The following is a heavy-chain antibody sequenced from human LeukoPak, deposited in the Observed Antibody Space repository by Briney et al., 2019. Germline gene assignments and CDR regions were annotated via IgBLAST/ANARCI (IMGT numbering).Heavy chain of an antibody. D-gene: IGHD3-10*01. J-gene: IGHJ4*02. CDR2: INQDGTEK. Sequence: GGSLRLSCAASGFTFTTYCMSWVRQLPGKGLEWVANINQDGTEKYYVDSVKGRFTISRDNAKNSLDLQMNSLRVEDTGIYYCVKVAKYYYGSETYYFFEHWGQGTPVTASS. CDR3: VKVAKYYYGSETYYFFEH. V-gene: IGHV3-7*01. CDR1: GFTFTTYC.